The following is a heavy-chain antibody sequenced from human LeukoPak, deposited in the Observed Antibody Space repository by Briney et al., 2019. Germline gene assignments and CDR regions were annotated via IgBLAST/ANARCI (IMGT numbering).Heavy chain of an antibody. J-gene: IGHJ3*02. CDR2: IIPILGIA. Sequence: ASVKVSCKASGGTFSSYAISWVRQAPGQGLEWMGRIIPILGIANYAQKFQGRVTMTEDTSTDTAYMELSSLRSEDTAVYYCATVTSPLGAFDIWGQGTMVTVSS. V-gene: IGHV1-69*04. CDR1: GGTFSSYA. CDR3: ATVTSPLGAFDI.